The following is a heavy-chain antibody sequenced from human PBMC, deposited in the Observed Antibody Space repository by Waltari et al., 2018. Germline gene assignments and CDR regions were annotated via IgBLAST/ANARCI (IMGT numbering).Heavy chain of an antibody. Sequence: QVQLQESGPGLVKPSGTLSLTCTVSGGSISSSNYYWGWIRQPPGKGLEWIGSIYYSGSTYYNPSLKSRVTISVDTSKNQFYLKLNSVTAADTAVHYCARSGYYDSSGYYWWFDPWGQGTLVTVSS. V-gene: IGHV4-39*01. CDR1: GGSISSSNYY. D-gene: IGHD3-22*01. CDR2: IYYSGST. J-gene: IGHJ5*02. CDR3: ARSGYYDSSGYYWWFDP.